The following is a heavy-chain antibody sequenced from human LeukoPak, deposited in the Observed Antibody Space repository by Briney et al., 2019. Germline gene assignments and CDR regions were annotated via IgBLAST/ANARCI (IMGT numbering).Heavy chain of an antibody. V-gene: IGHV3-33*06. CDR3: AKHGIAARWGAFDI. Sequence: GGSLRLSCAASGFTFSSYGMHWVRQAPGKGLEWVAVIWYDGSNKYYADSVKGRFTISRDNSKNTLYLQMNSLRAEDTAVYYCAKHGIAARWGAFDIWGQGTMVTVPS. CDR2: IWYDGSNK. CDR1: GFTFSSYG. J-gene: IGHJ3*02. D-gene: IGHD6-6*01.